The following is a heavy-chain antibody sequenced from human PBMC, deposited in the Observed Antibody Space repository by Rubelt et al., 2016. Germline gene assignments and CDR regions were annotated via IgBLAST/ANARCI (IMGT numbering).Heavy chain of an antibody. CDR2: IYYSGRT. D-gene: IGHD3-22*01. V-gene: IGHV4-34*01. CDR1: GGSFSGYY. Sequence: QVQLQQWGAGLLKPSETLSLTCAVYGGSFSGYYWSWIRQPPGKGLEWIGSIYYSGRTYYNPSLKSRVTIPVDSAKNQCSLKLSAVTAADTAVYYCARRYDSSGYYSLLYGMDVWGQGTTVTVSS. CDR3: ARRYDSSGYYSLLYGMDV. J-gene: IGHJ6*02.